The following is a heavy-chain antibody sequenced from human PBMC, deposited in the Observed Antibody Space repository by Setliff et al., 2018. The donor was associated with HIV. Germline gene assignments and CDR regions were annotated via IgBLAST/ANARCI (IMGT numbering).Heavy chain of an antibody. CDR1: GGSISSGSYH. CDR2: FYTSGST. D-gene: IGHD3-10*01. CDR3: ASSYDPNYYVSGSYHRHQGMYFDY. J-gene: IGHJ4*02. V-gene: IGHV4-61*02. Sequence: PSETLSLTCTVSGGSISSGSYHWSWIRQPAGKGLEWIGRFYTSGSTNYNPSLKSRVTISVEKSKNQFSLNLSSVTAADTAVCYCASSYDPNYYVSGSYHRHQGMYFDYWGQGMLVTVSS.